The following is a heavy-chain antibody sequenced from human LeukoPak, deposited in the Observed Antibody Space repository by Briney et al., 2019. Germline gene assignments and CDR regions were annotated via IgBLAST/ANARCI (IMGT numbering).Heavy chain of an antibody. CDR3: ARAIVPHRLFTFGY. Sequence: GGSLRLSCAASGFTFSSYGMHWVRQAPGKGLEWVAVIWYDGSNKYYADSVKGRFTISRDNSKNTLYLQMNSLRAEDTAVYYCARAIVPHRLFTFGYWGQGTLVTVSS. V-gene: IGHV3-33*01. CDR2: IWYDGSNK. CDR1: GFTFSSYG. D-gene: IGHD2-8*01. J-gene: IGHJ4*02.